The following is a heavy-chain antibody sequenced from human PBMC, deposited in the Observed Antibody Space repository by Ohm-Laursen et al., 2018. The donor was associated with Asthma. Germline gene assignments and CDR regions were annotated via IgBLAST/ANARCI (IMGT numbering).Heavy chain of an antibody. V-gene: IGHV3-30*03. CDR1: GFTFSDYY. Sequence: SLRLSCAASGFTFSDYYMSWIRQAPGKGLELVAIISFHGYNQYYTDSVRGRFTISRDNSRSTLYLQMNSLRPEDTAVYYCARDFYTSSPHPKSFGLWGQGTLVSVSS. CDR3: ARDFYTSSPHPKSFGL. D-gene: IGHD6-6*01. J-gene: IGHJ4*02. CDR2: ISFHGYNQ.